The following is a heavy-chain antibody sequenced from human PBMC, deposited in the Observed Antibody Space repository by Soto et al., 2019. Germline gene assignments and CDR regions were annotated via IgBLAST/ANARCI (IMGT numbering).Heavy chain of an antibody. D-gene: IGHD6-19*01. CDR2: TYYRSKWYN. V-gene: IGHV6-1*01. Sequence: SPSRGLEWLGRTYYRSKWYNDYAVCVKSRITIKPDTSKNQFSLQLKSVTPEETAVYYCARGRLVLTNYGIDVWGQGNTVSVSS. CDR3: ARGRLVLTNYGIDV. J-gene: IGHJ6*02.